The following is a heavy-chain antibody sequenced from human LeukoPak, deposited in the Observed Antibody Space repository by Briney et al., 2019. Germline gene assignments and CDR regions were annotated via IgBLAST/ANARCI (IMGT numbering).Heavy chain of an antibody. CDR2: IQYDGSNQ. CDR1: RFTFSTYG. Sequence: GGSLRLSCAASRFTFSTYGMHWVRQAPGKGLEWVAYIQYDGSNQQYADSVKGRFSISRDSSKNILYLQMNSLRAEDTAVYYCAKDHRYGSGSYSFDYWGQGTLVTVSS. D-gene: IGHD3-10*01. CDR3: AKDHRYGSGSYSFDY. V-gene: IGHV3-30*02. J-gene: IGHJ4*02.